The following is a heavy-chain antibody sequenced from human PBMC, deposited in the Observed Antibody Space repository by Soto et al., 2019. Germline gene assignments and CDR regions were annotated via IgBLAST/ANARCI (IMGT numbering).Heavy chain of an antibody. Sequence: EVQLLESGGGLVQPGGSLRLSCAASGFTFRFYSLSWFRQAPGKGLEWVSCTNGSGDTTSSADSVKGRFTISRDNSKNTLYLQLNSLRADATAVSYCAEPLPAASHYDYYNVDVLGQGTTVTVSS. D-gene: IGHD2-2*01. CDR3: AEPLPAASHYDYYNVDV. V-gene: IGHV3-23*01. J-gene: IGHJ6*02. CDR1: GFTFRFYS. CDR2: TNGSGDTT.